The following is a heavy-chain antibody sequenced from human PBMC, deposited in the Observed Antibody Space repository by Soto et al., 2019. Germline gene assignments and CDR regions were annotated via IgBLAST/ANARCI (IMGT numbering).Heavy chain of an antibody. Sequence: SETLSLTCTVSGGSISSSSYYWGWIRQPPGKGLEWIGSIYYSGSTYYNPSLKSRVTISVDTSKNQFSLKLSSVTAEDTAVYYCARGWYYYYGTDVWGKGTTVTVSS. D-gene: IGHD6-19*01. J-gene: IGHJ6*04. CDR1: GGSISSSSYY. CDR3: ARGWYYYYGTDV. CDR2: IYYSGST. V-gene: IGHV4-39*01.